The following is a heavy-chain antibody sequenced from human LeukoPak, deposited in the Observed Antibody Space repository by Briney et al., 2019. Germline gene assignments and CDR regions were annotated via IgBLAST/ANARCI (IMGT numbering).Heavy chain of an antibody. CDR1: GFTFSDYY. J-gene: IGHJ5*02. D-gene: IGHD6-13*01. CDR2: ISSSSSYT. V-gene: IGHV3-11*06. Sequence: GGSLRLSCAASGFTFSDYYMSWIRQAPGKGLEWVSYISSSSSYTNYADSVKGRFTISRDNAKNSLYLQMNSLRAEDTAVYYCARDPGAAAGYNWFGPWGQGTLVTVSS. CDR3: ARDPGAAAGYNWFGP.